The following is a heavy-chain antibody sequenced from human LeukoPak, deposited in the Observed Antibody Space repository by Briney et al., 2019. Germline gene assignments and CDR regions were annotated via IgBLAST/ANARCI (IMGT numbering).Heavy chain of an antibody. CDR3: AKDTQSPNCDFWSGIDY. D-gene: IGHD3-3*01. V-gene: IGHV3-30*02. CDR2: IRYDGSNK. Sequence: GGSLRLSCAASGFTFSSYGMHWVRQAPGKGLEWVAFIRYDGSNKYYADSVKGRFTISRDNSKNTLYLQMNSLRAEDTALYYCAKDTQSPNCDFWSGIDYWGQGTLVTVSS. J-gene: IGHJ4*02. CDR1: GFTFSSYG.